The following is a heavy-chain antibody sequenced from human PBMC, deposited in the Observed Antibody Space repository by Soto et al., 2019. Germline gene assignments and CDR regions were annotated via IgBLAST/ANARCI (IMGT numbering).Heavy chain of an antibody. CDR3: AREDGGGDRDYFGLDV. CDR1: GGSISSDHYH. D-gene: IGHD2-21*02. CDR2: IHYSGSI. V-gene: IGHV4-30-4*01. J-gene: IGHJ6*02. Sequence: QVQLQESGPGLVRPSQTLSLTCTVSGGSISSDHYHWTWIRQPPGKGLEWIGYIHYSGSIYFNPSLHSRVTMSVDTSKNLFSLKLSPVTAAHTAVYFCAREDGGGDRDYFGLDVWGQGTTVTVSS.